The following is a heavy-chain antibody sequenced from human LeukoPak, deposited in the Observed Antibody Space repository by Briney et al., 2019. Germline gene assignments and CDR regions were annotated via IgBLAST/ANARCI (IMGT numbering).Heavy chain of an antibody. CDR1: GDPISNSPYF. Sequence: SETLSLTCSVSGDPISNSPYFWAWIRQRPGKGLEWIATVSDSGVTYNKPSLKSRVTISVDTSNNQFSLRVTSMTAADTAVYYCARQDLRKYGDEPVYFDYWGQGTLVTVSS. V-gene: IGHV4-39*01. CDR2: VSDSGVT. D-gene: IGHD4-17*01. CDR3: ARQDLRKYGDEPVYFDY. J-gene: IGHJ4*02.